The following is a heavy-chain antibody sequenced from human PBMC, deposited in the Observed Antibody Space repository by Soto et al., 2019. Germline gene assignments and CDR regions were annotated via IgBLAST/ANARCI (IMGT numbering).Heavy chain of an antibody. D-gene: IGHD3-22*01. V-gene: IGHV3-30-3*01. CDR1: GFTFISYA. Sequence: SLRLSCAASGFTFISYAMHWFLQSPVKGLEWVAVISYDGSNKYYADSVKGRFTISRDNSKNTLYLQMNSLRAEDTAVYYCARGYYDSSGYPRAFDIWGQGTMVTVSS. CDR3: ARGYYDSSGYPRAFDI. J-gene: IGHJ3*02. CDR2: ISYDGSNK.